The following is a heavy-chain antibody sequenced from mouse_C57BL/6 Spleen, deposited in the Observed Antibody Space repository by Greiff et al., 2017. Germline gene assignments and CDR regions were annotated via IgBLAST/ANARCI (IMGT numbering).Heavy chain of an antibody. Sequence: DVMLVESGGGLVQPGGSLSLSCAASGFTFTDYYMSWVRQPPGKALEWLGFIRNKANGYTTEYSASVKGRFTISRDNSQSILYLQMNALRAEDSATYYGARYDYYAPYAMDYWGQGTSVTVSS. J-gene: IGHJ4*01. V-gene: IGHV7-3*01. D-gene: IGHD2-1*01. CDR3: ARYDYYAPYAMDY. CDR2: IRNKANGYTT. CDR1: GFTFTDYY.